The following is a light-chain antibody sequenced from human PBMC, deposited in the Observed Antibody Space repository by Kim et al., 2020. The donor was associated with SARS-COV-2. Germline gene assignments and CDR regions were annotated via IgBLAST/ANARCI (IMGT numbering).Light chain of an antibody. J-gene: IGLJ2*01. CDR3: QVWDSSSDLVV. CDR2: YDS. CDR1: NIGSKS. Sequence: TGKTARITGGGNNIGSKSVHCYQQKPGQAPVLVIYYDSDRPSGIPERFSGSNSGNTAALTISRVEAGDEADYYCQVWDSSSDLVVFGGGTQLTVL. V-gene: IGLV3-21*04.